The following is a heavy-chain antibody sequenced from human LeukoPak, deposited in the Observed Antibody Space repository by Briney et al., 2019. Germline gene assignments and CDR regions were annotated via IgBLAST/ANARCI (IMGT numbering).Heavy chain of an antibody. J-gene: IGHJ4*02. D-gene: IGHD4-17*01. CDR1: GFTFSSYA. V-gene: IGHV3-23*01. CDR3: AKGRGGGDYAEYFDY. Sequence: GGSLRLSCAPSGFTFSSYAMSWVRQAPGKGLEGVSGISGSGGSTYNADSVKGRFTISRGNTKDTLYLQTNTLRAAHTGISDRAKGRGGGDYAEYFDYWGQGTLVTVSS. CDR2: ISGSGGST.